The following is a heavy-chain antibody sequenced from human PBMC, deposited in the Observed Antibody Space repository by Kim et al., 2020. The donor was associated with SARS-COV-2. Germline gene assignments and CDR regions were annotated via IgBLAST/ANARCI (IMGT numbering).Heavy chain of an antibody. Sequence: GGSLRLSCAASGFTFSDYYMSWIRQAPGKGLEWVSYISSSGSTIYYADSVKGRFTISRDNAKNSLYLQMTSLSAEDTAVYYCARFRYGSGSYYSDYYYGMDVWGQGTTVTVSS. D-gene: IGHD3-10*01. CDR3: ARFRYGSGSYYSDYYYGMDV. V-gene: IGHV3-11*01. CDR1: GFTFSDYY. CDR2: ISSSGSTI. J-gene: IGHJ6*02.